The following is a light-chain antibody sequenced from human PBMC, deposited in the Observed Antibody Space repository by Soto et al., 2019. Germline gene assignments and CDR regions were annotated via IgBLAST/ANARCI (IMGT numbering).Light chain of an antibody. Sequence: AIQLTQSPSSLSASVGDRVTIACRASQGIGSALAWYQQKPGKGPELLIYDASSLESGVPARFSGSGSGTDFTLTISSLQPEDFATYFCQHFDRSPVTFGQGTRLEIK. CDR2: DAS. V-gene: IGKV1-13*02. CDR3: QHFDRSPVT. J-gene: IGKJ5*01. CDR1: QGIGSA.